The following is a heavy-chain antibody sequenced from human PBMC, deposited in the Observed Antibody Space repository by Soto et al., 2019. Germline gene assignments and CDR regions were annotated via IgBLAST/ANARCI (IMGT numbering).Heavy chain of an antibody. J-gene: IGHJ4*02. CDR3: ASLGTTMTSFDS. CDR1: GGSISSYY. CDR2: IFHSGAA. Sequence: PSETLSLTCTVSGGSISSYYWSWIRQPPGKGLEWIGQIFHSGAANYNLSLKSRVTISLDKSENQFSLKMSSVTAADTAVYYCASLGTTMTSFDSWGQGTLVTVSS. D-gene: IGHD1-7*01. V-gene: IGHV4-34*12.